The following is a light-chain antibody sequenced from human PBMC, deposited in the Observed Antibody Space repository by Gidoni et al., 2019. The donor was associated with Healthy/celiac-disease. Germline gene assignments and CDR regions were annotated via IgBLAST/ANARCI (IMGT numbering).Light chain of an antibody. V-gene: IGKV1-39*01. Sequence: EIQMPPSPSSLSASVGDRVTITCRASPSISSYLNWYQQKPGKAPKLLIYAASSLQSGVPSRFSGSGSGTDFTLTISSLQPEDFATYSCQQSYSTPYTFGQGTKLEI. CDR3: QQSYSTPYT. CDR2: AAS. CDR1: PSISSY. J-gene: IGKJ2*01.